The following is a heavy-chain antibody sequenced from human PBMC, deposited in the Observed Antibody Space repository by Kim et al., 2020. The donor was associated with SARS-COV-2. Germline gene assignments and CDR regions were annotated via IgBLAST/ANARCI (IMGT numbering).Heavy chain of an antibody. J-gene: IGHJ4*02. V-gene: IGHV3-23*01. Sequence: YYADFVKGRIIISRDNSNDTLYLQLNSLRADDTATYFCTKVRGLRSHEYWGQGTLVTVSS. CDR3: TKVRGLRSHEY. D-gene: IGHD1-26*01.